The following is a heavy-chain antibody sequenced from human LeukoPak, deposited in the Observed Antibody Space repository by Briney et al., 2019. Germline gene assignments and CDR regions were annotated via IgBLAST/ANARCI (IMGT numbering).Heavy chain of an antibody. CDR3: ARGNDGSGSYYYFDY. D-gene: IGHD3-10*01. CDR1: GGSFSGYY. Sequence: SETLSLTCAVYGGSFSGYYWSWLRQPPGKGLEWIGEINHSGSTNYNPSLKSRVTISVDTSKNQFSLKLSSVTAADTAVYYCARGNDGSGSYYYFDYWGQGTLVTVSS. V-gene: IGHV4-34*01. CDR2: INHSGST. J-gene: IGHJ4*02.